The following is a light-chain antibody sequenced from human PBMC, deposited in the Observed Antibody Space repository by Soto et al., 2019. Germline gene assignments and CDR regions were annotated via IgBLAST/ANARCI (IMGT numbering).Light chain of an antibody. CDR2: LGS. CDR1: QILVHSNGYNY. J-gene: IGKJ1*01. CDR3: MQTLQSWT. Sequence: DIVITQSPLSLPVTPVDPASISCRSSQILVHSNGYNYLDWYLQKPGQSPQLLIYLGSNRASGVPDRFSGSGSGTDFTLKISRVEAEDVGVYYCMQTLQSWTFGQGTKVDIK. V-gene: IGKV2-28*01.